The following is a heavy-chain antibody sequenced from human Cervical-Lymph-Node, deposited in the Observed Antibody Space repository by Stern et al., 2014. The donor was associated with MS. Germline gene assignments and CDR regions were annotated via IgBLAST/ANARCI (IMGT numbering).Heavy chain of an antibody. CDR2: IFPVFGTP. CDR3: ALSSETSDRWYSLGYDL. Sequence: VQLVESGAEVTTPGSSVKVSCKASGGTFSKFPSSWVRQAPGQGLEGMGGIFPVFGTPTYAQEFRGRVTITADVSTSTVYMELSSLRSDDTAVYYCALSSETSDRWYSLGYDLWGQGTLVTVSS. V-gene: IGHV1-69*01. D-gene: IGHD6-13*01. J-gene: IGHJ5*02. CDR1: GGTFSKFP.